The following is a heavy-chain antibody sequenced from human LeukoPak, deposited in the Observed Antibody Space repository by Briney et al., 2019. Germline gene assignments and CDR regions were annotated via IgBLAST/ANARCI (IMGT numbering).Heavy chain of an antibody. J-gene: IGHJ6*02. CDR2: IYYSGST. CDR1: GGSISSYY. Sequence: PSETLSLTCTVCGGSISSYYWSWIRQPPGKGLEWIGYIYYSGSTNYNPSLKSRVTISIDTSKNQFSLKLSSVTAADTAVYYCARGASTTVRGVIITHYYYYGMDVWGQGTTVTVSS. V-gene: IGHV4-59*01. CDR3: ARGASTTVRGVIITHYYYYGMDV. D-gene: IGHD3-10*01.